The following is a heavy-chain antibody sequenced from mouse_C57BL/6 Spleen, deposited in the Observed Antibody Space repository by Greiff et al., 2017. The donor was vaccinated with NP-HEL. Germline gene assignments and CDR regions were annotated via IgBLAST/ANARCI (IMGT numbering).Heavy chain of an antibody. V-gene: IGHV1-82*01. J-gene: IGHJ2*01. Sequence: QVQLQQSGPELVKPGASVKISCKASGYAFSSSWMNWVKQRPGKGLEWIGRIYPGDGDTNYNGKFKGKATLTADNSSSTAYMKLSSLTSEDSAVYFCARGGETTVASDYWGQGTTLTVSS. CDR2: IYPGDGDT. CDR1: GYAFSSSW. CDR3: ARGGETTVASDY. D-gene: IGHD1-1*01.